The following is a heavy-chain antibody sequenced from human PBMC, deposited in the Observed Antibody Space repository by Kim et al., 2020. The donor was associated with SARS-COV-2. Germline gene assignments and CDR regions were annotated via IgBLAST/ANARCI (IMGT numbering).Heavy chain of an antibody. CDR1: GFTFSSYS. CDR2: ISSSSSYI. Sequence: GGSLRLSCAASGFTFSSYSMNWVRQAPGKGLEWVSSISSSSSYIYYADSVKGRFTISRDNAKNSLYLQMNSLRAEDTAVYYCARDQGDGYNGDYWGQGTLVTVSS. V-gene: IGHV3-21*01. D-gene: IGHD5-12*01. J-gene: IGHJ4*02. CDR3: ARDQGDGYNGDY.